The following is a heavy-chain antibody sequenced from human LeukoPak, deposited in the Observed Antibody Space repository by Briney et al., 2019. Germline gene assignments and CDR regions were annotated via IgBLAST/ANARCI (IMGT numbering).Heavy chain of an antibody. V-gene: IGHV3-23*01. CDR2: ISGSGSST. CDR3: AKFRGSNFGAYYFDY. D-gene: IGHD3-10*01. Sequence: GGSLRLSCAASGFTSSSAMSWVRQAPGKGLEWVSTISGSGSSTHYADSVKGRFTISRDNSKNTLYLQMNSLRAEDTAVYYCAKFRGSNFGAYYFDYWGQGTLVTVSS. J-gene: IGHJ4*02. CDR1: GFTSSSA.